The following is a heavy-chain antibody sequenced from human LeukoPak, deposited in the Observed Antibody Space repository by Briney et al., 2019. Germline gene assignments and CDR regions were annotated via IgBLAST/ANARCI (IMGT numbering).Heavy chain of an antibody. CDR3: AGSYSNYVGWFDP. J-gene: IGHJ5*02. CDR2: IYYSGST. Sequence: SETLSLTCTVSGGSISSGDYYWSWIRQPPGKGLEWIGYIYYSGSTYYNPSLKSRVTISVDTTKNQFSLKLSSVTAADTAVYYCAGSYSNYVGWFDPWGQGTLVTVSS. V-gene: IGHV4-30-4*08. CDR1: GGSISSGDYY. D-gene: IGHD4-11*01.